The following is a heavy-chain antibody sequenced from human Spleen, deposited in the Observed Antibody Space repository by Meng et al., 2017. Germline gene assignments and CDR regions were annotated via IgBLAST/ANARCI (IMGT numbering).Heavy chain of an antibody. J-gene: IGHJ4*02. V-gene: IGHV3-20*04. Sequence: GESLKISCAASGFPFSSYAMSWVRQAPGKGLEWVSGINWNGGSTGYADSVKGRFTISRDNAKNSLYLQMNSLRAEDTALYYCAREYSSSWYRYFDYWGQGTLVTVSS. CDR2: INWNGGST. CDR3: AREYSSSWYRYFDY. CDR1: GFPFSSYA. D-gene: IGHD6-13*01.